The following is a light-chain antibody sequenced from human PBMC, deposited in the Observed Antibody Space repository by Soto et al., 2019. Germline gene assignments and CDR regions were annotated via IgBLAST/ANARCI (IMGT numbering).Light chain of an antibody. Sequence: DIQMTQSPSILSASVGDRVTITCRASQSIGSWVAWYQQKPGRAPNLLIHKASHLESGVPSRFSGSGSGTEFTLTISSLQPDDFATYYCQQFNTSPWTFGQGTKVDIK. J-gene: IGKJ1*01. V-gene: IGKV1-5*03. CDR3: QQFNTSPWT. CDR1: QSIGSW. CDR2: KAS.